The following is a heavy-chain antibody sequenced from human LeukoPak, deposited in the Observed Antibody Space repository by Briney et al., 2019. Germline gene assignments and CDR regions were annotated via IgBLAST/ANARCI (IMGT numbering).Heavy chain of an antibody. V-gene: IGHV4-61*02. CDR1: GGSISSGSYY. CDR3: ATGGYSSGWPDFDY. Sequence: PSETLSLTCTVSGGSISSGSYYWSWIRQPAGKGLEWIGRIYTSGSTNYNPSLKSRVTISVDTSKNQFSLKLSSVTAADTAVYYCATGGYSSGWPDFDYWGQGTLVTVSS. D-gene: IGHD6-19*01. CDR2: IYTSGST. J-gene: IGHJ4*02.